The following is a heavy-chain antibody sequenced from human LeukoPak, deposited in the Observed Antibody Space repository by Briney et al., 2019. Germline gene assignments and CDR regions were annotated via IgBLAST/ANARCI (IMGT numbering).Heavy chain of an antibody. V-gene: IGHV1-2*02. J-gene: IGHJ4*02. CDR1: GYTFTGYY. Sequence: ASVRVSCKTSGYTFTGYYVHWVRQAPGQGFEWMGWTNPNSGDTISAQNFQGRVAMSRDTSISTAYMKLSRLRSADTAVYYCARGPPTYYNDSTDYYVPTAEYWGQGTLVTVSS. D-gene: IGHD3-22*01. CDR3: ARGPPTYYNDSTDYYVPTAEY. CDR2: TNPNSGDT.